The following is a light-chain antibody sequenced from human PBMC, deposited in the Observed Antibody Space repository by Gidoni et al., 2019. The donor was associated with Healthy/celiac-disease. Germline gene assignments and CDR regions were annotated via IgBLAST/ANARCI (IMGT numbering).Light chain of an antibody. CDR3: LQDYNYPWT. CDR1: QGIRND. J-gene: IGKJ1*01. CDR2: AAS. V-gene: IGKV1-6*01. Sequence: ANQMTQFPSSLSASVGDRVTITCRASQGIRNDLGWYQQKPGKAPKLLIYAASSLQSGVPSRFSGSGSGTDFTLTISSLQPEDFATYYCLQDYNYPWTFXXXTKVEIK.